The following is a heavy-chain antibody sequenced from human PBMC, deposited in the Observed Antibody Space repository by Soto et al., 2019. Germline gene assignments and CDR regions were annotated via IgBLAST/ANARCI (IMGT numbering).Heavy chain of an antibody. CDR2: IIPIFGTT. V-gene: IGHV1-69*15. J-gene: IGHJ5*02. CDR1: GGTFSNYA. CDR3: AKDGGREGYFGNWFDS. D-gene: IGHD2-15*01. Sequence: QVQLVQSGAEVKKPGSSVKVSCKASGGTFSNYAITWVRQAPGQGLEWLGRIIPIFGTTDYAQKFQGRVTITADESTTTAYMELSSLRSDDTGVYYCAKDGGREGYFGNWFDSWGQGNLVTVSS.